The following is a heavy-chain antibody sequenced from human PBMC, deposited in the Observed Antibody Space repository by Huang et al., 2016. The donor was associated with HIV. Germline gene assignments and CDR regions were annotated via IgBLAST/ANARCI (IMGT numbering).Heavy chain of an antibody. V-gene: IGHV1-69*13. J-gene: IGHJ4*02. CDR1: GGTFSSYA. Sequence: QVQLVQSGAEVKKPGSSVKVSCKASGGTFSSYAISWVRQAPSFGTANYAQKFQGRVTITADESTSTAYMELSSLRSEDTAVYYCARARGYYDSSVSYYFDYWGQGTLVTVSS. CDR2: FGTA. D-gene: IGHD3-22*01. CDR3: ARARGYYDSSVSYYFDY.